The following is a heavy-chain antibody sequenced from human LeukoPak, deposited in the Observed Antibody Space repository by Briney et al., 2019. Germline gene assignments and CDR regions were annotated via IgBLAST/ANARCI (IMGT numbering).Heavy chain of an antibody. Sequence: GGSLRLSCAASGFTFSGYAMNWVRQVPGKGLEWVSVLSGSGDNTYYADSVKGRFTISRDNSKNMLYLQMNSLRAEDTAVYYCAKWKYSNSGIDDYWGQGTLVTVSS. J-gene: IGHJ4*02. CDR1: GFTFSGYA. CDR2: LSGSGDNT. V-gene: IGHV3-23*01. CDR3: AKWKYSNSGIDDY. D-gene: IGHD6-6*01.